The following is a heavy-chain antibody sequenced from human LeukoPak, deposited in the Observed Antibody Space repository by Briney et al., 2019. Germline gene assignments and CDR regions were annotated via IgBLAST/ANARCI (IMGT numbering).Heavy chain of an antibody. CDR1: GYTFTSYD. CDR2: MSPKSSNT. V-gene: IGHV1-8*03. CDR3: ARTPPRGLIDY. J-gene: IGHJ4*02. D-gene: IGHD3-16*01. Sequence: ASVKVSCKASGYTFTSYDTNWVRQATGQGLEWMGWMSPKSSNTGFAQKFQGRVTITRDTSISTAYMELSSLTSEDTAVYYCARTPPRGLIDYWGQGTLVTVSS.